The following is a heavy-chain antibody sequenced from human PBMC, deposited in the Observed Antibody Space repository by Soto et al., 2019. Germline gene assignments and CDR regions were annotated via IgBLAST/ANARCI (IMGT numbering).Heavy chain of an antibody. D-gene: IGHD6-19*01. J-gene: IGHJ6*02. V-gene: IGHV1-69*13. CDR3: ARDLAVAGKYYYGMDL. Sequence: SVKVSCKASGGTFSSYAISWVRQAPGQGLEWMGGIIPIFGTASYAQKFQGRVTITADESTSTAYMELSSLRSEDTAVYYCARDLAVAGKYYYGMDLGVQGTTATVAS. CDR2: IIPIFGTA. CDR1: GGTFSSYA.